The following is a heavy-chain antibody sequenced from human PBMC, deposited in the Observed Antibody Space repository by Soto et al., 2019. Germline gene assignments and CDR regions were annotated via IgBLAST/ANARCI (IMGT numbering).Heavy chain of an antibody. J-gene: IGHJ5*02. D-gene: IGHD6-6*01. CDR3: ARKLSKHHVPLFDP. Sequence: GASVKVSCKASGYTFTSYGISWVRQAPGQGLEWMGWISAYNGNTNYAQKLQGRVTMTTDTSTSTAYMELRSLRSDDTAVYYCARKLSKHHVPLFDPWGQGTLVTGSS. CDR2: ISAYNGNT. CDR1: GYTFTSYG. V-gene: IGHV1-18*01.